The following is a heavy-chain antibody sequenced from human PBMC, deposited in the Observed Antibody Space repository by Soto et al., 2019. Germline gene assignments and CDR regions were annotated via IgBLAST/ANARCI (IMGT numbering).Heavy chain of an antibody. CDR2: IIPVFGTA. V-gene: IGHV1-69*01. CDR3: ARGWNDFPH. J-gene: IGHJ1*01. CDR1: GGTFSSYA. D-gene: IGHD1-1*01. Sequence: VKVSCKASGGTFSSYAISWVRQAPGQGLECMGGIIPVFGTANYAQKFQGRVTINADESTSTVYMELSSLRSEDTAVYYCARGWNDFPHWGQGTLVTVSS.